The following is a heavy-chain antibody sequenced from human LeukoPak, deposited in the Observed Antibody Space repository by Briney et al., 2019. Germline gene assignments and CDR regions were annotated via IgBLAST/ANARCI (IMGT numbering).Heavy chain of an antibody. D-gene: IGHD3-3*01. V-gene: IGHV3-53*01. Sequence: GGSLRLSCAASGFTVSSNYMSWVRQAPGKGLEWVSVIYSGGSTYYADSVKGRFTISRDNSKNTLYLQMNSLRAEDTAVYYCARDYDPRYYYYGMDVWGQGTTVTVSS. CDR1: GFTVSSNY. CDR2: IYSGGST. J-gene: IGHJ6*02. CDR3: ARDYDPRYYYYGMDV.